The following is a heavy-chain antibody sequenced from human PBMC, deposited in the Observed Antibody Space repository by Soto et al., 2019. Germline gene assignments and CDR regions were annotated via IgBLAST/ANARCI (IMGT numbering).Heavy chain of an antibody. CDR3: AGPLNLNSSSWYYFDY. Sequence: SLTCAVYGGSFSGYYWSWIRQPPGKGLEWIGEINHSGSTNYNPSLKSRVTISVDTSKNQFSLKLSSVTAADTAVYYCAGPLNLNSSSWYYFDYWGQGTLVTVSS. D-gene: IGHD6-13*01. CDR2: INHSGST. V-gene: IGHV4-34*01. CDR1: GGSFSGYY. J-gene: IGHJ4*02.